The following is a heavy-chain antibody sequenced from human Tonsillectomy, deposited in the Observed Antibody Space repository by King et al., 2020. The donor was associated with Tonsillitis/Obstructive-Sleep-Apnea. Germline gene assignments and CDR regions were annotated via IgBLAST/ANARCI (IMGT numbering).Heavy chain of an antibody. Sequence: VQLQQWGAGLLKPSETLSLTCAVYGGSFSGYYWSWIRQPPGKGLEWIGEINHSGSTNYNPSLKSRVTISVDTSKNQFSLKLSSVTAADTAVYYCARGRRTHMVRGVIPWFDPWGQGTLVTVSS. CDR1: GGSFSGYY. CDR3: ARGRRTHMVRGVIPWFDP. CDR2: INHSGST. D-gene: IGHD3-10*01. J-gene: IGHJ5*02. V-gene: IGHV4-34*01.